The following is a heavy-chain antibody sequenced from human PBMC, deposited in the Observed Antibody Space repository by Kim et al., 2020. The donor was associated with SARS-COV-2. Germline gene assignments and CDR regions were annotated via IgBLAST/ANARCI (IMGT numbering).Heavy chain of an antibody. D-gene: IGHD3-16*01. V-gene: IGHV4-59*01. J-gene: IGHJ3*02. Sequence: SETLSLTCTVSGGSISSYYWSWIRQPPGKGLEWIGYIYYSGATNYKPSLKSRVTISVDTSKNHFSLKLSSVTAADTAVYYCARAGLHNAFDIWGQGTMVTVSS. CDR3: ARAGLHNAFDI. CDR2: IYYSGAT. CDR1: GGSISSYY.